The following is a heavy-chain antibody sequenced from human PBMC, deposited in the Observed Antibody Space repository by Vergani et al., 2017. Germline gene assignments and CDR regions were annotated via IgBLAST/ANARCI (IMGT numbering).Heavy chain of an antibody. CDR1: GGTFSSYA. V-gene: IGHV1-69*01. CDR2: IIPIFGTA. CDR3: ARTRLEYSGETYYYYGMDV. D-gene: IGHD1-26*01. J-gene: IGHJ6*02. Sequence: QVQLVQSGAEVKKPGSSVKVSCKASGGTFSSYAISWVRQAPGQGLEWMGGIIPIFGTANYAQKFQGRVTITADESTSTAYMELSSLRSEDTAVYYCARTRLEYSGETYYYYGMDVWGQGTTVTVSS.